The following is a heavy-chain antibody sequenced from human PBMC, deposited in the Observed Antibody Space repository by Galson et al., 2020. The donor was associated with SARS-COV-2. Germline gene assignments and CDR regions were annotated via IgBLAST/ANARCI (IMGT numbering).Heavy chain of an antibody. V-gene: IGHV4-61*02. Sequence: SQTPSLTCSISGASISDGYFYWTWVRPPAGKGLAWIARIYVNVHTTYNPSLQSRFTMSVDTSKNQFSLILSAVTAADPALYFCAAGRRSILGYYFDSCGQGIQVTVSA. CDR3: AAGRRSILGYYFDS. CDR1: GASISDGYFY. J-gene: IGHJ4*02. CDR2: IYVNVHT. D-gene: IGHD1-26*01.